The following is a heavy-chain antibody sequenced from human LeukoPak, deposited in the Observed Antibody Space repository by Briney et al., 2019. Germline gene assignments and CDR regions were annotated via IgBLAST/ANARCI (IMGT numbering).Heavy chain of an antibody. J-gene: IGHJ6*02. V-gene: IGHV1-46*01. CDR3: ARVIGGEDCSSTSCYHYYYYGMDV. CDR1: GYTFTSYY. Sequence: ASVKVSCKASGYTFTSYYMHWVRQAPGQGLEWMGIINPSGGSTSYAQKFQGRVTMTRDTSTSTVYMELSSLRSEDTAVYYCARVIGGEDCSSTSCYHYYYYGMDVWGQGTTVTVS. D-gene: IGHD2-2*01. CDR2: INPSGGST.